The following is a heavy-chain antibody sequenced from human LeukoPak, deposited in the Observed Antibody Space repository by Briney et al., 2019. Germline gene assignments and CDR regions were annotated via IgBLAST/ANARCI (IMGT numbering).Heavy chain of an antibody. CDR2: INPSGGST. V-gene: IGHV1-46*01. Sequence: ASVKVSCKASGYTLTSYYMHWVRQAPGQGLEWMGIINPSGGSTSYAQKFQGRVTMTRDTSTSTVYMELSSLRSEDTAVYYCARGPDDFWSGYAFDYWGQGTLVTVSS. D-gene: IGHD3-3*01. CDR3: ARGPDDFWSGYAFDY. J-gene: IGHJ4*02. CDR1: GYTLTSYY.